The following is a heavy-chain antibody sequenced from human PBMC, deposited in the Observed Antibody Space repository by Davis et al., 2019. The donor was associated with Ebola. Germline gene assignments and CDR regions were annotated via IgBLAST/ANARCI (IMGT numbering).Heavy chain of an antibody. CDR1: GFTFRSYS. D-gene: IGHD3-22*01. CDR3: ARDPATYYYDSSGYYLLPGWFDP. CDR2: ISSSSSTI. J-gene: IGHJ5*02. V-gene: IGHV3-48*02. Sequence: GGSLRLSCAASGFTFRSYSMNWVRQAPGKGLEWVSYISSSSSTIYYADSVKGRFTISRDNAKNSLYLQMNSLRDEDTAVYYCARDPATYYYDSSGYYLLPGWFDPWGQGTLVTVSS.